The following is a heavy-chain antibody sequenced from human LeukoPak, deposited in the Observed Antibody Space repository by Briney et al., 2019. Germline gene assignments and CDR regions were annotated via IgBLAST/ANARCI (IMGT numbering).Heavy chain of an antibody. V-gene: IGHV1-69*13. Sequence: GASVKVSCKASGGTFSSYAISWARQAPGQGLEWMGGIIPIFGTANYAQKFQGRVTITADESTSTAYMELSSLRSEDTAVYYCASCPTPYDAFDIWGQGTMVTVSS. J-gene: IGHJ3*02. CDR2: IIPIFGTA. CDR3: ASCPTPYDAFDI. CDR1: GGTFSSYA.